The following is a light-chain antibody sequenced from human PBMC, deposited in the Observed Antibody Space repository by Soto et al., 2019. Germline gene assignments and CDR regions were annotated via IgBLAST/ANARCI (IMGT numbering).Light chain of an antibody. CDR1: SSNIGNNY. CDR3: GTWDSSLSAHV. CDR2: DTD. Sequence: QSALTQPPSVSAAPGQKVTISCSGSSSNIGNNYLSWYQQLPGTAPKLLIYDTDKRPSGIPDRFSGSKSGTSATLGITGLQTGDEADYYCGTWDSSLSAHVFGGGTKLTVL. J-gene: IGLJ2*01. V-gene: IGLV1-51*01.